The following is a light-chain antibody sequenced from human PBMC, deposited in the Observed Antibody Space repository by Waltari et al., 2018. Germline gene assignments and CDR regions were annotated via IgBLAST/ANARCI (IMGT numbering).Light chain of an antibody. CDR2: GAS. CDR1: QSVSSIY. Sequence: ELVLTQSPGTLSLSPGERATLSCRASQSVSSIYLAWYQQKPGQAPRLLIYGASSRATGIPDRFGGSGSGTDFTLTINRLEPEDFAVYYCQQYGSSPFTFGPGTKVDIK. V-gene: IGKV3-20*01. CDR3: QQYGSSPFT. J-gene: IGKJ3*01.